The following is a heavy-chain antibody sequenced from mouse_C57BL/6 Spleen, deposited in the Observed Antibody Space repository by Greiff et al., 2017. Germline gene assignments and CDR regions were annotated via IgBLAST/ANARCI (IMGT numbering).Heavy chain of an antibody. D-gene: IGHD1-1*01. CDR3: ASSTEGFAY. CDR2: IYPRSGNT. J-gene: IGHJ3*01. Sequence: QVQLKESGAELARPGASVKLSCKASGYTFTSYGISWVKQRTGQGLEWIGKIYPRSGNTYYNEKFKGKATLTADKSSSTAYMELRSLTSEDSAVYFCASSTEGFAYWGQGTLVTVSA. CDR1: GYTFTSYG. V-gene: IGHV1-81*01.